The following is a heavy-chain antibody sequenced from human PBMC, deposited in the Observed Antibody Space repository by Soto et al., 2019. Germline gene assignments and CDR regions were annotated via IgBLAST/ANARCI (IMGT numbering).Heavy chain of an antibody. V-gene: IGHV3-30*18. J-gene: IGHJ4*02. D-gene: IGHD2-21*02. CDR2: ISSDGSNE. CDR1: GFTFRSHV. Sequence: QVQLVESGGGVVQPGRSLRLSCAASGFTFRSHVMHWVRQAPGKGLEWVAVISSDGSNEYYADSVKGRFTISRDNSKNTLYMQMNSLTADDTAVYYCAKDGLRVVTPLQAYLDYWGQGTLVTVSS. CDR3: AKDGLRVVTPLQAYLDY.